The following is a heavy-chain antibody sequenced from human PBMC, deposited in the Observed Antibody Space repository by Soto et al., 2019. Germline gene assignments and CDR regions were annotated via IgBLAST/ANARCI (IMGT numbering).Heavy chain of an antibody. CDR3: AGLASYYDFWSGYPESQILYYSYYMEV. CDR2: IYYSGST. V-gene: IGHV4-59*08. Sequence: SETLSLTCTVSGGSISSYYWSWIRQPPGKGLEWIGYIYYSGSTNYNPSLKSRVTISVDTSKNQFSLKLSSVTAADTAVYYCAGLASYYDFWSGYPESQILYYSYYMEVWGKGTTVTVSS. J-gene: IGHJ6*03. CDR1: GGSISSYY. D-gene: IGHD3-3*01.